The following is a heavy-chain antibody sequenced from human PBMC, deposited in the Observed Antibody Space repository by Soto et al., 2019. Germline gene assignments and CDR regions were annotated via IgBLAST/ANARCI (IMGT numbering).Heavy chain of an antibody. V-gene: IGHV3-23*01. CDR1: GGSFSGYY. J-gene: IGHJ4*02. CDR2: ISDSGSDT. D-gene: IGHD3-10*01. Sequence: ETLSLTCAVYGGSFSGYYWSWIRQPPGKGLEWVSTISDSGSDTFYADSVKGRFTISRDNSKNTLSLQMNSLRAEDTAVYYCAPKTGSYFDYWGQGTLVTVSS. CDR3: APKTGSYFDY.